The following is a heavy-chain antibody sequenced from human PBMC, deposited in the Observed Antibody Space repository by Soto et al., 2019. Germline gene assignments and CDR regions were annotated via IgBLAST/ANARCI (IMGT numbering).Heavy chain of an antibody. D-gene: IGHD6-19*01. CDR1: GCAISSSSYY. CDR3: ASHAVLSSGFTDY. CDR2: IYYSGST. V-gene: IGHV4-39*01. J-gene: IGHJ4*02. Sequence: SDTLSLTFTVSGCAISSSSYYWCWILQPPGKGLEWIGSIYYSGSTYYNPSLKSRVTISVDTSKNQFSLKLSSVTAADTAVYYCASHAVLSSGFTDYWGQGTLVTVSS.